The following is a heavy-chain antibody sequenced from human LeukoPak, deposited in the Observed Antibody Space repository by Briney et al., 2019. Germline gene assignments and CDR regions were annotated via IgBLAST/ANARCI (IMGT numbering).Heavy chain of an antibody. CDR1: GYTFTIYY. D-gene: IGHD2-2*01. CDR3: ARDQHYQLPFDY. Sequence: ASVTVSCKASGYTFTIYYVHWVRQAPGQGLEWMGMINPSTSSTSYAQKFQGRVTMTRDTSTSTVYMELSSLRSEDTAVYYCARDQHYQLPFDYWGRGTLVTVSP. V-gene: IGHV1-46*01. CDR2: INPSTSST. J-gene: IGHJ4*02.